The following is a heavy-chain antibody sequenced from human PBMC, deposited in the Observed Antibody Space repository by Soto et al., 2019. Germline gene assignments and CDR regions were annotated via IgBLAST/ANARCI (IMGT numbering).Heavy chain of an antibody. CDR1: GFTVSSNY. CDR3: AREEDYGDYPGAFDI. D-gene: IGHD4-17*01. V-gene: IGHV3-53*01. CDR2: IYSGGRT. J-gene: IGHJ3*02. Sequence: EVQLVESGGGLIQPGGSLRLSCAASGFTVSSNYMSWVRQAPGKGLEWVSVIYSGGRTYYADSVKGRFTISRDNSKNTLYLQMNSVRAEDTAVYYCAREEDYGDYPGAFDIWGQGTMVTVSS.